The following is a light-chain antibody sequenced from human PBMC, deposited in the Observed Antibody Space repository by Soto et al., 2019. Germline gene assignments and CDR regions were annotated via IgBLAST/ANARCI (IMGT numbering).Light chain of an antibody. J-gene: IGKJ5*01. CDR3: QQRSNWPPH. CDR1: QSVSSY. CDR2: DAS. V-gene: IGKV3-11*01. Sequence: EIVLTQSPATLSLSPGERATLSCRASQSVSSYLAWYQQKPGQAPRLLIYDASNRATGIPARFSGSGSGTDFTLTISSLEPEDFAVYYCQQRSNWPPHFGQGTRLETK.